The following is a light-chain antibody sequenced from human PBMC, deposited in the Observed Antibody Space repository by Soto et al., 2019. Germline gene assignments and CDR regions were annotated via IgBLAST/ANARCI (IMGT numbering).Light chain of an antibody. CDR2: GAS. J-gene: IGKJ5*01. CDR3: QQYGSSPIT. CDR1: QSVDNR. V-gene: IGKV3-20*01. Sequence: EVVMTQSPATLSVSPGERATLSCRASQSVDNRLAWYQHTPGQAPRLLIYGASNRATGVPAKFSGSGSGTDFTLTISRLEPEDFAVYYCQQYGSSPITFGQGTRLEIK.